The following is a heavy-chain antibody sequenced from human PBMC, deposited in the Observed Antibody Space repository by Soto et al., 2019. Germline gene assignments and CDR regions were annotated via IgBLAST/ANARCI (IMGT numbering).Heavy chain of an antibody. CDR3: AREYRWFNDFWSGQDYYFDY. V-gene: IGHV4-31*03. CDR1: GGPISSGGYY. Sequence: QVQLQESGPGLVKPSQTLSLTCTVSGGPISSGGYYWSWIRQHPGKGLEWIGYIYYSGSTYYNPSLKSRVTISVDTSKNQFSLKLSSVTAADTAVYYCAREYRWFNDFWSGQDYYFDYWGQGTLVTVSS. J-gene: IGHJ4*02. D-gene: IGHD3-3*01. CDR2: IYYSGST.